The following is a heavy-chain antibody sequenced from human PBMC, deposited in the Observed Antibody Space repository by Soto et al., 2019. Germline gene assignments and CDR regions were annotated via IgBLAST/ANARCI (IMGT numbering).Heavy chain of an antibody. CDR1: GFTLSGYS. D-gene: IGHD3-10*01. Sequence: EVQLVESGGGLVKPGGSLRLSCAASGFTLSGYSMNWVRQAPGKGLEWVSYITSSSSYIYYGDSVKGRFTISRDNAKNSLYLQMNSLRAEDTAVYYCARASGHETDALDIWCQGTMVTVSS. CDR2: ITSSSSYI. CDR3: ARASGHETDALDI. J-gene: IGHJ3*02. V-gene: IGHV3-21*01.